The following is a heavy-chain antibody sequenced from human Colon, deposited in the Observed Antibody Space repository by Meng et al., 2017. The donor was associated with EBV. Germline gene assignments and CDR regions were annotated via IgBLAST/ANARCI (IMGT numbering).Heavy chain of an antibody. J-gene: IGHJ4*02. CDR2: INAGNGNT. V-gene: IGHV1-3*01. CDR1: GYTFTNYA. Sequence: VRFVESGAEVKKPWASWKVSCKASGYTFTNYAMHWVRQAPGQRLEWMGWINAGNGNTKYSQKFQGRVTITRDTSASTAYMELSSLRSEDTAVYYCARDQGAWFGEAPRFDYWGQGTLVTVSS. CDR3: ARDQGAWFGEAPRFDY. D-gene: IGHD3-10*01.